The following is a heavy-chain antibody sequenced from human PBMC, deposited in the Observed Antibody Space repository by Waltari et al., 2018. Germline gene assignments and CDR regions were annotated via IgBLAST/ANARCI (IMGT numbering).Heavy chain of an antibody. V-gene: IGHV4-39*01. D-gene: IGHD6-6*01. J-gene: IGHJ4*02. CDR1: GGSISSSSYY. CDR3: ARAYSSSCWVAY. CDR2: IYYSGST. Sequence: QLQLQESGPGLVKPLETLSLTCTVPGGSISSSSYYWGWIRQPPGKGLEWIGSIYYSGSTYYNPSLKSRVTISVDTSKNQFSLKLSSVTAADTAVYYCARAYSSSCWVAYWGQGTLVTVSS.